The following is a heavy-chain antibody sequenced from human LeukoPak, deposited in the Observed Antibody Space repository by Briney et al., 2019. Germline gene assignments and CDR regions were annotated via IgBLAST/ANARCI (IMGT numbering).Heavy chain of an antibody. D-gene: IGHD6-19*01. Sequence: GGSLRLSCAASGFSFSSYEMNWVRQAPGKGLEWVSYISSSGSTVYYADSVKGRFTISRDNAKNSLYLQMNSLRAEDTAVYYCARAEYSSGWYDYWGQGTLVIVSS. J-gene: IGHJ4*02. CDR2: ISSSGSTV. CDR3: ARAEYSSGWYDY. CDR1: GFSFSSYE. V-gene: IGHV3-48*03.